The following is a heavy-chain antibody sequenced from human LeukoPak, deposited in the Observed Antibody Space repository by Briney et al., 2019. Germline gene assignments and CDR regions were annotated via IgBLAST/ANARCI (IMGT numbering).Heavy chain of an antibody. CDR3: ARGERVWFGESTNYFDY. J-gene: IGHJ4*02. CDR2: IYYSGST. V-gene: IGHV4-39*07. Sequence: SETLSLTCTVSGGSISSSSYYWGWIRQPPGKGLEWIGSIYYSGSTYYNPSLKSRVTISVDTSKNQFSLKLSSVTAADTAVYYCARGERVWFGESTNYFDYWGQGTLVTVSS. CDR1: GGSISSSSYY. D-gene: IGHD3-10*01.